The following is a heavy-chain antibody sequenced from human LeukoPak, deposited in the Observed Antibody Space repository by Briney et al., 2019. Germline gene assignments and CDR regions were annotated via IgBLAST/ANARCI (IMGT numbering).Heavy chain of an antibody. CDR1: GFTFSDYY. V-gene: IGHV3-11*03. Sequence: PGGSLRLSCAASGFTFSDYYMSWIRQAPGKGLEWVSYISSSSSYTNYADSVKGRFTISRDNAKNSLYLQMNSLRTEDTAVYYCARKGVAAAGAFDYWGQGTLVTVSS. J-gene: IGHJ4*02. CDR2: ISSSSSYT. CDR3: ARKGVAAAGAFDY. D-gene: IGHD6-13*01.